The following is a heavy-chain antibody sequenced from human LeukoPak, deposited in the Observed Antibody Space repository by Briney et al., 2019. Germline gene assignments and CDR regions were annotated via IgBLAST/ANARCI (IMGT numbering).Heavy chain of an antibody. J-gene: IGHJ5*02. V-gene: IGHV4-34*01. CDR1: GGSFSGYY. D-gene: IGHD6-19*01. Sequence: PSETLSLTCAVYGGSFSGYYWSWIRQPPGKGLEWIGEINHSGSTNYNPSLKSRVTISVDTSKNQFSLKLSSVTAADTAVYYCAREPLSGWYGNWFDPWGQGTLVTVSS. CDR2: INHSGST. CDR3: AREPLSGWYGNWFDP.